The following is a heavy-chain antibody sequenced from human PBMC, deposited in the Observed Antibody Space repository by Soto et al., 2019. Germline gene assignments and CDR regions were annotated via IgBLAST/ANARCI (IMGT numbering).Heavy chain of an antibody. CDR3: ASCGYGDYVVCDY. D-gene: IGHD4-17*01. CDR2: ISSSGSTI. Sequence: GESLKISCAASGFTFSDYYMSWIRQAPGKGLEWVSYISSSGSTIYYADSVKGRFTISRDNAKNSLYLQMNSLRAEDTAVYYCASCGYGDYVVCDYWGQGTLVTVSS. CDR1: GFTFSDYY. V-gene: IGHV3-11*01. J-gene: IGHJ4*02.